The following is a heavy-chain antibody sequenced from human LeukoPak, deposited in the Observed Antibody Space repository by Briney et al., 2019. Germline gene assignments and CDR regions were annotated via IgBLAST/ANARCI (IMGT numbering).Heavy chain of an antibody. D-gene: IGHD3-22*01. J-gene: IGHJ4*02. CDR2: SYYSGST. Sequence: SETLSLTCTVSGGSISSGDCSWSWIRQPPGKGLEWIGYSYYSGSTYYNSSLKSRVTISVDTSKNQFSLKLSSVTAADTAVYYCARAYDSSGYYLLGYWGQGTLVTVSS. V-gene: IGHV4-30-4*01. CDR1: GGSISSGDCS. CDR3: ARAYDSSGYYLLGY.